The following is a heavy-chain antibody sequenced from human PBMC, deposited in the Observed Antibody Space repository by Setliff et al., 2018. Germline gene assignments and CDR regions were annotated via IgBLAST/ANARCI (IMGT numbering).Heavy chain of an antibody. CDR2: MKQDGSEK. J-gene: IGHJ4*02. D-gene: IGHD3-3*01. Sequence: GGSLRLSCAASGFTFSSYWMSWVRQAPGKGLEWVANMKQDGSEKYYVDSVKGRFTISRDNAKNSLYLQMNTLRAEDTAVYYCAREEDYNFWSGYSDWGQGTLVTVSS. V-gene: IGHV3-7*01. CDR1: GFTFSSYW. CDR3: AREEDYNFWSGYSD.